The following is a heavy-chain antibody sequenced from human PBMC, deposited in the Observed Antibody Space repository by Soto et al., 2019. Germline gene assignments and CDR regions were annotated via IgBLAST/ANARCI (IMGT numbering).Heavy chain of an antibody. D-gene: IGHD3-10*01. J-gene: IGHJ3*02. CDR3: ARVGLVRGVGNACDI. CDR2: ISYDGSNK. V-gene: IGHV3-30*03. CDR1: GFTFSSYG. Sequence: QVQLVESGGGVVQPGRSLRLSCAASGFTFSSYGMHWVRQAPGKGLEWVAVISYDGSNKYYADSVKGRFTISRDNSKNTLYLQMNSLLAEDSAVYCCARVGLVRGVGNACDIWGQGTMVTVSS.